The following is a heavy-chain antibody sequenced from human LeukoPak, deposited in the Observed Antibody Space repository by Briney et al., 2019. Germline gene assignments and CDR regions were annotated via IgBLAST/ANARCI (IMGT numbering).Heavy chain of an antibody. CDR2: INPAGSET. V-gene: IGHV3-7*01. CDR1: GFSFSAYW. J-gene: IGHJ4*02. D-gene: IGHD2-15*01. Sequence: GGSLRLSCAASGFSFSAYWMTWVRQAPGTGLEWVANINPAGSETYYVDPVKGRFSISRDNAKNLVYLQMNSLRAEDTAVYHCARFGYVAAVDVWGQGTLVTVSS. CDR3: ARFGYVAAVDV.